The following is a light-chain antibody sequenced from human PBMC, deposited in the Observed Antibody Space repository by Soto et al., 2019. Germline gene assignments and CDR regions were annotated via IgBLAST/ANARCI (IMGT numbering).Light chain of an antibody. V-gene: IGLV2-23*02. CDR2: EAS. CDR3: CSYAGSTTFRV. CDR1: LGNYNL. J-gene: IGLJ3*02. Sequence: QSALTQPASVSGSPGQSITISCTGTLGNYNLVSWYQQHPGKAPKLMIYEASKRPSGVSNRFSGSKSGNTASLTISVLQAEDEADYYCCSYAGSTTFRVFGGGTKLTVL.